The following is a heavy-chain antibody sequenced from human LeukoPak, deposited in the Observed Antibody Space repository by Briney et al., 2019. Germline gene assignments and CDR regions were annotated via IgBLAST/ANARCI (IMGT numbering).Heavy chain of an antibody. D-gene: IGHD5-24*01. J-gene: IGHJ4*02. CDR3: ARDYVGMSTIWDFGC. CDR2: ISAYNGDT. CDR1: GHTFTSFG. Sequence: ASVKVSCKTSGHTFTSFGFSWVRQAPGQGLEWMGWISAYNGDTSYAQKLQGRVTMTTDTSTSTVYMELRSLRSDDTAVYYCARDYVGMSTIWDFGCWRQGTLVTVSS. V-gene: IGHV1-18*01.